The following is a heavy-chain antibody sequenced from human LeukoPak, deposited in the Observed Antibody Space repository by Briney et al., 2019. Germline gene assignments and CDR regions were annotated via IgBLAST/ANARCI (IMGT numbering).Heavy chain of an antibody. J-gene: IGHJ4*02. CDR2: IYHSGST. Sequence: SETLSLTCTVSGYSINSGYYWGWIRPPPGKGLEWIGGIYHSGSTYYNPSLKSRVTISVDTSKNQFSLKLSSVTAADTAVYYCARVNWGNYYFDYWGQGTLVTVSS. D-gene: IGHD3-16*01. CDR3: ARVNWGNYYFDY. V-gene: IGHV4-38-2*02. CDR1: GYSINSGYY.